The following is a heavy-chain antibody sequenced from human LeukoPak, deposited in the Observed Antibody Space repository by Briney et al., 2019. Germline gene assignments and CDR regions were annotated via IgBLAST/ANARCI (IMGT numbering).Heavy chain of an antibody. J-gene: IGHJ4*02. V-gene: IGHV4-34*01. Sequence: SETLSLTCAVYGGSFSGYYWSWIRQPPGKGLEWIGEINHSGSTNYNPPLKSRVTISVDTSKNQFSLKLSSVTAADTAVYYCARGWRAARHSDYWGQGTLVTVSS. CDR1: GGSFSGYY. CDR2: INHSGST. CDR3: ARGWRAARHSDY. D-gene: IGHD6-6*01.